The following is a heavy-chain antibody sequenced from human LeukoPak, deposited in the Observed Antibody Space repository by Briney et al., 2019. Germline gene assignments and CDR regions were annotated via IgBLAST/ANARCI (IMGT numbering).Heavy chain of an antibody. CDR2: ISYDGSNK. V-gene: IGHV3-30*18. Sequence: GGSLRLSCAASGFTFSSYAMSWVRQAPGKGLEWVAVISYDGSNKYYADSVKGRFTISRDNSKNTLYLQMNSLRAEDTAVYYCAKGRPQATYYYDSSGYAPFHYWGQGTLVTVSS. D-gene: IGHD3-22*01. CDR1: GFTFSSYA. J-gene: IGHJ4*02. CDR3: AKGRPQATYYYDSSGYAPFHY.